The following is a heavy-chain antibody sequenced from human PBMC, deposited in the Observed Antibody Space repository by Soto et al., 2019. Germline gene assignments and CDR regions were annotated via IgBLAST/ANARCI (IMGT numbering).Heavy chain of an antibody. J-gene: IGHJ4*02. D-gene: IGHD4-4*01. Sequence: QVQLVESGGGVVQPGRSLRLSCAASGFTFSTYGMHWVRQAPGKGLEWVAFISYDGSNKYYADSVKGRFTISRDNSKNTLYLQMNSLRAEDTAVYYCAKDYTDYTYSFDYRGQGTLVTVSS. CDR1: GFTFSTYG. CDR3: AKDYTDYTYSFDY. CDR2: ISYDGSNK. V-gene: IGHV3-30*18.